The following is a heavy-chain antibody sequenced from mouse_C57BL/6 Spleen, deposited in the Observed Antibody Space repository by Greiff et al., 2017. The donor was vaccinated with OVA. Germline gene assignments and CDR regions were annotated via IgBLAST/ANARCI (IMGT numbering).Heavy chain of an antibody. CDR1: GYTFTDYY. CDR2: IYPGSGNH. Sequence: QVQLKESGPELVKPGDSVTISCKASGYTFTDYYINWVKQRPGPGLEWIGWIYPGSGNHKYNEKFKGTATLTVDTSSSTAYMQLSSLTSEYSSVYFCARSYYSNYKDAMDYWGQGTSVTVSS. D-gene: IGHD2-5*01. V-gene: IGHV1-84*01. CDR3: ARSYYSNYKDAMDY. J-gene: IGHJ4*01.